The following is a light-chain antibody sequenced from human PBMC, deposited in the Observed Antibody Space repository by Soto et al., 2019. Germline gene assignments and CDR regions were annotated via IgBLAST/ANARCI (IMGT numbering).Light chain of an antibody. CDR1: SSDVGSYNL. CDR2: EGT. Sequence: QSFLTQPASVSGSPGQSITISCTGTSSDVGSYNLVSWFQQHPGEAPKLMIYEGTKRPSGVSNRFSGSKSGNTASLTIFGLQAEDEAHYYCCSYAGSDTMLFGGGTKVTVL. V-gene: IGLV2-23*01. J-gene: IGLJ2*01. CDR3: CSYAGSDTML.